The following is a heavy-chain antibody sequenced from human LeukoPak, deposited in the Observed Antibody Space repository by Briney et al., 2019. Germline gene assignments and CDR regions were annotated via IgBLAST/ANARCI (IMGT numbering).Heavy chain of an antibody. CDR2: IKQDGSEK. Sequence: PGGSLRLSCAASGFTFDDYGMSWVRQAPGKGLEWVANIKQDGSEKYYVDSVKGRFTISRDNAKNSLYLQMNSLRAEDTAVYYCASVPPDSVAGIISVDYWGQGTLVTVSS. J-gene: IGHJ4*02. CDR3: ASVPPDSVAGIISVDY. V-gene: IGHV3-7*01. D-gene: IGHD6-19*01. CDR1: GFTFDDYG.